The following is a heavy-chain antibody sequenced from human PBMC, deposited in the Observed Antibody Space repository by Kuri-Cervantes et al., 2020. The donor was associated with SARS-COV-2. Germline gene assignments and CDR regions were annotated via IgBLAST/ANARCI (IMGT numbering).Heavy chain of an antibody. CDR3: ARGIVREYCSGGSCYYPPYFDY. CDR1: GYTFTSYA. V-gene: IGHV1-69*13. Sequence: SVKVSCKASGYTFTSYAMHWVRQAPGQGLEWMGGIIPIFGTANYAQKFQGRVTITADESASTAYMELSSLRSEDMAVYYCARGIVREYCSGGSCYYPPYFDYWGQGTLVTVSS. J-gene: IGHJ4*02. D-gene: IGHD2-15*01. CDR2: IIPIFGTA.